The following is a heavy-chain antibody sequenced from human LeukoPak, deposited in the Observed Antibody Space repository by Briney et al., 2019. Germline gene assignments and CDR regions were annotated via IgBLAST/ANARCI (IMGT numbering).Heavy chain of an antibody. V-gene: IGHV3-73*01. CDR1: GFTFSGSA. CDR3: ARHVASGVSGVDY. Sequence: PGGSLRLSCAASGFTFSGSAMHWVRQTSGKGLEWVGRIRSKANSYATAYAASLKGRFTISRDDSKNTAYLEMNSLESEDTAVYYCARHVASGVSGVDYWGQGTLVTVSS. CDR2: IRSKANSYAT. J-gene: IGHJ4*02. D-gene: IGHD3-10*01.